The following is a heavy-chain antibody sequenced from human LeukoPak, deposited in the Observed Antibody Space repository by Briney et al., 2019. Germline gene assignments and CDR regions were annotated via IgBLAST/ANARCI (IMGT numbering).Heavy chain of an antibody. CDR2: IYYSGST. V-gene: IGHV4-39*02. CDR3: ASGPYTSWAIAARPRYFDY. CDR1: GGSIRSSSYY. J-gene: IGHJ4*02. Sequence: SETLSLTCTVSGGSIRSSSYYWGWIRQPPGKGLELIGSIYYSGSTYYNPSLKSRVTISVDTSKNHFSLRLSSVTAADTAVYYCASGPYTSWAIAARPRYFDYWGQGTLVTVSS. D-gene: IGHD6-6*01.